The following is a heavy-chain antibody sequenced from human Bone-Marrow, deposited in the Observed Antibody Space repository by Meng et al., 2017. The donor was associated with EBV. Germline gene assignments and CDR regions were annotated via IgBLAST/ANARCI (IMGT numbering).Heavy chain of an antibody. J-gene: IGHJ6*02. CDR1: GATFSSYA. CDR2: IIPIFGTA. Sequence: GESGAQVKKPGSSVKVSCKASGATFSSYASSWVRQAPGQGLEWMGGIIPIFGTANYAQKFQGRVTITADKSTSTAYMELSSLRSEDTAVYYCASRTYCSSTSCYYYYGMDVWGQGTTVTVFS. CDR3: ASRTYCSSTSCYYYYGMDV. V-gene: IGHV1-69*06. D-gene: IGHD2-2*01.